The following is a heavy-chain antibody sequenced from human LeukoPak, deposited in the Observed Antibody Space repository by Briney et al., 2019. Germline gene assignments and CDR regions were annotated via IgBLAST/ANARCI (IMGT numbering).Heavy chain of an antibody. Sequence: GGSLRLSCAASGFTFSSYGMHWVRQAPGKGLEWVAVMSYDGSNKYYADSVKGRFTISRDNSKNTLYLQMNSLRAEDTAVYYCAKDHPLFSFDYWGQGTLVTVSS. CDR3: AKDHPLFSFDY. J-gene: IGHJ4*02. CDR2: MSYDGSNK. V-gene: IGHV3-30*18. CDR1: GFTFSSYG.